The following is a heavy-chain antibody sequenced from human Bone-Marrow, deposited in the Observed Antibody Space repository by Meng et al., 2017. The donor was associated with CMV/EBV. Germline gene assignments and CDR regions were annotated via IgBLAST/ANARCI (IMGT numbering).Heavy chain of an antibody. D-gene: IGHD3-10*01. CDR3: ARDISVGEGSGSFDY. CDR1: GGSISSSSHY. J-gene: IGHJ4*02. CDR2: IYSGGST. V-gene: IGHV3-53*05. Sequence: ETLSLTCSVSGGSISSSSHYWGWVRQAPGKGLEWVSVIYSGGSTYYADSVKGRFTISRDNSKNTLYLQMNSLRAEDTAVYYCARDISVGEGSGSFDYWGQGTLVTVSS.